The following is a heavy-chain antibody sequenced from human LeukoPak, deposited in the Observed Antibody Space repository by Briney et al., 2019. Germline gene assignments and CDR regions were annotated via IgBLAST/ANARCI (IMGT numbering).Heavy chain of an antibody. V-gene: IGHV1-2*02. CDR2: INPNSGDT. Sequence: ASVKVSCKASEYTFTGYYMHWVRQAPGQGLEWMGWINPNSGDTNYAQKFQGRVTMTRDTSISTAYMELSRLRSDDTAVYYCARDLFPDFWSSSGPNVNYYMDVWGKGTTVTVSS. J-gene: IGHJ6*03. D-gene: IGHD3-3*01. CDR1: EYTFTGYY. CDR3: ARDLFPDFWSSSGPNVNYYMDV.